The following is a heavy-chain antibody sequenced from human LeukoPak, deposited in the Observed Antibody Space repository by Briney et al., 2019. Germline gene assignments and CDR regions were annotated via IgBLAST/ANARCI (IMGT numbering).Heavy chain of an antibody. CDR2: ISYDGSNK. D-gene: IGHD3-16*01. J-gene: IGHJ4*02. CDR1: GFTFSSYA. CDR3: AKDHYDYVWGILQYYFDY. Sequence: GGSLRLSCAASGFTFSSYAMHWVRQAPGKGLEWVAVISYDGSNKYYADSVKGRFTISRDNSKNTLYLQMNSLRAEDTAVYYCAKDHYDYVWGILQYYFDYWGQGTLVTVSS. V-gene: IGHV3-30*04.